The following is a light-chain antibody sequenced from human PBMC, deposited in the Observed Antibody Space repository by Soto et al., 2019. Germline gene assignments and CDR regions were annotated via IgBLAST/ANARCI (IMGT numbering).Light chain of an antibody. V-gene: IGLV1-47*02. CDR3: AAWDGSLIGHV. CDR2: NND. CDR1: SSNIGSNF. J-gene: IGLJ1*01. Sequence: QSVLTQPPSASGTPGQRTTISCSGSSSNIGSNFVYWYQQLTGTDPKLLIYNNDQRPSGVPGRFSGSKSGTSASLAISGLRSEDEAAYYCAAWDGSLIGHVFGSGTKLTVL.